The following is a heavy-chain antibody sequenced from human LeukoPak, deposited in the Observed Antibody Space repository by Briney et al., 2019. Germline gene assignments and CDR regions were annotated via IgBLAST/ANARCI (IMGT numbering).Heavy chain of an antibody. Sequence: SETLSLTCTVSGASISSYYWTWIRQPPGKGLEWIGYIYYSVSTNYNPSLKSRVTISEDTSKNQFSLKLNSVTAVDTAVYYCAIESAFDIWGQGTMVTVSS. CDR3: AIESAFDI. J-gene: IGHJ3*02. CDR1: GASISSYY. V-gene: IGHV4-59*01. CDR2: IYYSVST.